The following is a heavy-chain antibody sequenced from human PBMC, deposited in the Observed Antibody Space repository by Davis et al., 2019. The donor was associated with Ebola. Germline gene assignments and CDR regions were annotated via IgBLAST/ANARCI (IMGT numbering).Heavy chain of an antibody. D-gene: IGHD3-22*01. J-gene: IGHJ4*02. V-gene: IGHV1-69*13. Sequence: AASVKVSCKASGYTFTSYDISWVRQAPGQGLEWMGGIIPIFGTANYAQKFQGRVTITADESTSTAYMELSSLRSEDTAVYYCARLYYYDSSGYRDYWGQGTLVTVSS. CDR3: ARLYYYDSSGYRDY. CDR1: GYTFTSYD. CDR2: IIPIFGTA.